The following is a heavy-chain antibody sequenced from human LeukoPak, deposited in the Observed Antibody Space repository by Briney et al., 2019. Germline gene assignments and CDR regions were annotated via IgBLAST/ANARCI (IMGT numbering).Heavy chain of an antibody. J-gene: IGHJ4*02. V-gene: IGHV1-18*01. CDR3: ARSLDCSGGSCQLDY. CDR1: GYTFTSYG. D-gene: IGHD2-15*01. Sequence: ASVKVSCKASGYTFTSYGISWVRQAPGQGLEWMGWISAYNGNTNYAQKLQGRDTMTTDTSTSTAYMELRSLRSDDTAVYYCARSLDCSGGSCQLDYWGQGTLVTVSS. CDR2: ISAYNGNT.